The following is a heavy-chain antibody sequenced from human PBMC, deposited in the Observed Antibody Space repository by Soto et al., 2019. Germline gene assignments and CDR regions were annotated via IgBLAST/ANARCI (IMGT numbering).Heavy chain of an antibody. CDR3: AHSPWGAAPDY. CDR2: IYWNDDK. Sequence: SGPTLVNPTQTLTLTCALSGFSVSARGVGVGWIRQPPGKALEWLAIIYWNDDKLYRPSLQSRLAITKDTSKNQVVLTMTNMDPVDTATYYCAHSPWGAAPDYWGQGTPVTVSS. J-gene: IGHJ4*02. D-gene: IGHD3-16*01. V-gene: IGHV2-5*01. CDR1: GFSVSARGVG.